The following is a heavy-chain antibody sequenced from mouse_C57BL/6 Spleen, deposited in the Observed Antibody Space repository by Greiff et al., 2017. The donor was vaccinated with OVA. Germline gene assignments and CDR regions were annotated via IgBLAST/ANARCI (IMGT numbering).Heavy chain of an antibody. Sequence: QVQLQQSGAELVKPGASVKLSCKASGYTFTSYWMQWVKQRPGQGLEWIGEIDPSDSYTNYNQKFKGKATLTVDTSSSTAYMQLSSLTSEDSAVYYCARDGSSSYWGQGTTLTVSS. CDR3: ARDGSSSY. V-gene: IGHV1-50*01. J-gene: IGHJ2*01. CDR2: IDPSDSYT. D-gene: IGHD1-1*01. CDR1: GYTFTSYW.